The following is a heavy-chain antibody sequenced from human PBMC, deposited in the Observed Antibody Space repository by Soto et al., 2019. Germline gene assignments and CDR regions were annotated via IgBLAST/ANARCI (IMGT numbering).Heavy chain of an antibody. CDR3: ARNSGYDYYDSTGIEW. CDR1: GFAFSSYA. J-gene: IGHJ4*02. CDR2: IGGSGGTT. Sequence: PGGSLRLSCAASGFAFSSYAITWARRAPGKGLEWVSAIGGSGGTTYYADSVKGQITISRDNSRNTLYLQMNSLRAEDTAVYYGARNSGYDYYDSTGIEWWGQGALVTVSS. D-gene: IGHD5-12*01. V-gene: IGHV3-23*01.